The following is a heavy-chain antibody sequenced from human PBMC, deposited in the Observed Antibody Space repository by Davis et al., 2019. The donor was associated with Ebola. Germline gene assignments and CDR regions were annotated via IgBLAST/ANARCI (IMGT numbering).Heavy chain of an antibody. V-gene: IGHV1-2*06. J-gene: IGHJ6*04. D-gene: IGHD3-9*01. Sequence: ASVKVSCKASGYTFTGYYMHWVRQAPGQGLEWMGRINPNSGGTNYAQKFQGRVTMTRDTSISTAYMELSRLRSDDTAVYYCARDRGVYDILRDGMDGWGKGTTVTVSS. CDR2: INPNSGGT. CDR1: GYTFTGYY. CDR3: ARDRGVYDILRDGMDG.